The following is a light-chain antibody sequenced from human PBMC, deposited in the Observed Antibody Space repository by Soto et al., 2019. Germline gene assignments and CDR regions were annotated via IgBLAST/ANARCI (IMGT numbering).Light chain of an antibody. CDR3: SSYTTSSTHWV. Sequence: QSALTQPASVSGSPGQSITISCTGTSSDVGGYNYVSWYQQHPGKVPKLMIYEVSNRPSGFSNRFSGSKSGNTASLTISGLQAEDEADYYCSSYTTSSTHWVFGGGTQLTVL. CDR2: EVS. V-gene: IGLV2-14*01. J-gene: IGLJ3*02. CDR1: SSDVGGYNY.